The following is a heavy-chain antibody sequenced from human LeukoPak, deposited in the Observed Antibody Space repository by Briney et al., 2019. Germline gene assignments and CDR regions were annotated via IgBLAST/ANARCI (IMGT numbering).Heavy chain of an antibody. CDR2: IIPIFGTA. CDR3: ARTYYYGSGRTYYYYGMDV. Sequence: GASAKVSCKASGGTFSSYAISWVRQAPGQGLEWMGGIIPIFGTANYAQKFQGRVTITADESTSTAYMELSSLRSEDTAVYYCARTYYYGSGRTYYYYGMDVWGQGTTVTVSS. J-gene: IGHJ6*02. D-gene: IGHD3-10*01. V-gene: IGHV1-69*13. CDR1: GGTFSSYA.